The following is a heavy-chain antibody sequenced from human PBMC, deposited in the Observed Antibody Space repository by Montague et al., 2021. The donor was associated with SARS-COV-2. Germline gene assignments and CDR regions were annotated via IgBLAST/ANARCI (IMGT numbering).Heavy chain of an antibody. CDR2: IDPSDSNT. V-gene: IGHV5-10-1*01. CDR1: GYSFTTYW. CDR3: VTPDY. J-gene: IGHJ4*02. Sequence: QSGAEVKKPGGSLRISCKGSGYSFTTYWINWVRQMPGKGLEWMGKIDPSDSNTYYSPSFQGHVTISVDKSISTAYLQWSSLKASDTAMFYCVTPDYWGQGTLVTVSS.